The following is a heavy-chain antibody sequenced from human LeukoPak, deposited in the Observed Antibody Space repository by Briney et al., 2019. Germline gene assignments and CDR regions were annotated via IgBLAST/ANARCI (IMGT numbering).Heavy chain of an antibody. Sequence: GASVKVSCKASGYTFTSYAMNWVRQAPGQGLEWMGWINTNTGNPTYAQGFTGRFVFSLDTSVSTAYLQISSLKAEDTAVYYCARDLGSSWYSLPYYYYGMDVWGQGTTVTVSS. CDR1: GYTFTSYA. CDR3: ARDLGSSWYSLPYYYYGMDV. CDR2: INTNTGNP. V-gene: IGHV7-4-1*02. D-gene: IGHD6-13*01. J-gene: IGHJ6*02.